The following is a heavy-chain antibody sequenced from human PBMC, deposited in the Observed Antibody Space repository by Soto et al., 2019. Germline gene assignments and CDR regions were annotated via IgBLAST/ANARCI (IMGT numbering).Heavy chain of an antibody. D-gene: IGHD2-8*01. CDR3: ARAKWLGIRTSVVLIRGLNYYYYGIDV. CDR2: IIPIFGTA. Sequence: SVKVSCKASGGTFSSYAISWVRQAPGQGLEWMGGIIPIFGTANYAQKFQGRVTITADESTSTAYMELSSLRSEDTAVYYCARAKWLGIRTSVVLIRGLNYYYYGIDVRAQRTTVTVSS. V-gene: IGHV1-69*13. J-gene: IGHJ6*02. CDR1: GGTFSSYA.